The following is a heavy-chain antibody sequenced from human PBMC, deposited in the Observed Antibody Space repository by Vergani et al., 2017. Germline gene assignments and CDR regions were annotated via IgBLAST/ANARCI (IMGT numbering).Heavy chain of an antibody. CDR2: IDHTGRP. CDR3: ARVNSETNGHLYYCYCMDV. V-gene: IGHV4-34*01. CDR1: GGSFTSYH. D-gene: IGHD2-8*01. J-gene: IGHJ6*02. Sequence: QVQLQQWGGGLLKPSETLSLTCVVNGGSFTSYHWTWIRQSPGEGLERVGDIDHTGRPDYNPSLKRRLTMSVDKSRNQFSLTLNSVTATDTAIYFCARVNSETNGHLYYCYCMDVWGQGTAVTVS.